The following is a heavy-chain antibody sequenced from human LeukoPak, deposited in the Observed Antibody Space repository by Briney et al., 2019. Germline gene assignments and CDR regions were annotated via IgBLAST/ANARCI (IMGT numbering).Heavy chain of an antibody. CDR2: ISSSGSTI. CDR3: AREPRDWYLDY. J-gene: IGHJ4*02. V-gene: IGHV3-11*04. D-gene: IGHD3-9*01. Sequence: KTGGSLRLSCAASGFTFSDYYMSWIRQAPGKGLEWVSYISSSGSTIYYADSVKGRFTISRDSAKNSVYLQMSSLRADDTAVYYCAREPRDWYLDYWGQGTLVTVSS. CDR1: GFTFSDYY.